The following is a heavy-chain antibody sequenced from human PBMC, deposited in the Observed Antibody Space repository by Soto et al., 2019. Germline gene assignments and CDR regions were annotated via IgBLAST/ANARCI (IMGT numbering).Heavy chain of an antibody. CDR1: GFTFSSYG. CDR3: AKDAIVGATKVFDY. Sequence: GGSLRLSCAASGFTFSSYGMHWVRQAPGKGLEWVAVISYDGSNKYYADSVKGRFTISRDNSKNTLYLQMNSLRAEDTAVYYCAKDAIVGATKVFDYWGQGTLVTVSS. V-gene: IGHV3-30*18. J-gene: IGHJ4*02. CDR2: ISYDGSNK. D-gene: IGHD1-26*01.